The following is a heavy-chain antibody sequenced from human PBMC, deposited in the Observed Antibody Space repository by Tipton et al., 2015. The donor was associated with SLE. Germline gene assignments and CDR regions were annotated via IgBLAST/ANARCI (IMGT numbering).Heavy chain of an antibody. CDR2: LYQSGSI. CDR1: GGSISGGGYS. Sequence: TLSLTCTVSGGSISGGGYSWSWIRQSPGKGLEWIGSLYQSGSIHYNPSLENRVTISVDRSKNQFSLSLSSVTAADTAVYYCARGGHSNSPNWFDPWGQGTLLTVSS. D-gene: IGHD4-11*01. V-gene: IGHV4-30-2*06. CDR3: ARGGHSNSPNWFDP. J-gene: IGHJ5*02.